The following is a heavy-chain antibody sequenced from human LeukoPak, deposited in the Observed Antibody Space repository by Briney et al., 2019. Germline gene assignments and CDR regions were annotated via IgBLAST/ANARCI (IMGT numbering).Heavy chain of an antibody. D-gene: IGHD6-19*01. Sequence: ASVKVSCKASGGAFSSYAISWVRQAPGQGLEWMGRIIPILGIANYAQKFQGRVTITADKSTSTAYMELSSLRSEDTAVYYCARDRSRAGIDSSGFGNWFDPWGQGTLVTVSS. V-gene: IGHV1-69*04. CDR3: ARDRSRAGIDSSGFGNWFDP. J-gene: IGHJ5*02. CDR2: IIPILGIA. CDR1: GGAFSSYA.